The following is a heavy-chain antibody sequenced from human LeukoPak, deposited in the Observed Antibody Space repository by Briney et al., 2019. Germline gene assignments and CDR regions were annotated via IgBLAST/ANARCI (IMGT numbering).Heavy chain of an antibody. Sequence: SETLSLTCAVYGVSFSGYYWSWIRQPPGKGLEWIGGINHSGSTNYNPSLKSRVTISVDTSKNQFSLKLSSVTAADTAVYYCAQQQLVMSAFDIWGQGTMVTVSS. CDR3: AQQQLVMSAFDI. CDR2: INHSGST. V-gene: IGHV4-34*01. D-gene: IGHD6-13*01. CDR1: GVSFSGYY. J-gene: IGHJ3*02.